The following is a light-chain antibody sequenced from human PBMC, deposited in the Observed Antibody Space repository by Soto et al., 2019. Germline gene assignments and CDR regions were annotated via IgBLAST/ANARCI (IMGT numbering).Light chain of an antibody. J-gene: IGKJ4*01. V-gene: IGKV3-11*01. CDR1: QSVSDY. CDR3: QQRSKLPRT. Sequence: EITLTQSPGTLSLSPGDRATLSCRASQSVSDYLAWYQQKAGQPPRVLIYGGSNRATDIPARFSGSGSGTDFTLTISRLEPEDSAVYYCQQRSKLPRTFGGGTRVEIK. CDR2: GGS.